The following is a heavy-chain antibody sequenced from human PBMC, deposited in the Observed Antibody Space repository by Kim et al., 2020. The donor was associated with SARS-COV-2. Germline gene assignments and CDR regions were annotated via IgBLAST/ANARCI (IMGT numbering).Heavy chain of an antibody. V-gene: IGHV6-1*01. CDR1: GDSVSSNSAA. J-gene: IGHJ4*02. D-gene: IGHD1-1*01. Sequence: SQTLSLTCDISGDSVSSNSAAGNWIRLSPWGGLEWLGRTYYRSKWYTDYSLSVKGRITINPYTTKNPFTLQQHSVTPEDTAVYSGARDRQRDGTGVDYWGQGTLVTVSS. CDR2: TYYRSKWYT. CDR3: ARDRQRDGTGVDY.